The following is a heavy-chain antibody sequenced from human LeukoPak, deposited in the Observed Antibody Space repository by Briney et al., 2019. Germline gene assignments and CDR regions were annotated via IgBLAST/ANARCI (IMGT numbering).Heavy chain of an antibody. Sequence: ASVRVSCKTSGYTFTTYGISWVRQAPGQGLEWMGWISTNNGNTKYAQNFQGRVTMTTDTSTSTAYMELRSLRSDDTAVYYCARDFGSGSYCDYWGQGILVTVSS. CDR2: ISTNNGNT. CDR1: GYTFTTYG. V-gene: IGHV1-18*01. CDR3: ARDFGSGSYCDY. D-gene: IGHD3-10*01. J-gene: IGHJ4*02.